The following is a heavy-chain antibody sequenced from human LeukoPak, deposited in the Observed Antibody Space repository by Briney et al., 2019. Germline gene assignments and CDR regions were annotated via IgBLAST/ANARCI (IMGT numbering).Heavy chain of an antibody. V-gene: IGHV1-46*01. J-gene: IGHJ4*02. D-gene: IGHD3-3*01. CDR2: INPSGGST. CDR3: ASWGGEAKHGLWSGPFDY. CDR1: GYTLTRHY. Sequence: GASVKLSCKASGYTLTRHYIHWVPQAPGQGPEWLGIINPSGGSTNYAQKVQGRVTMTRDTSASTVYMELSSLRSEDTTMYYCASWGGEAKHGLWSGPFDYWGQGTLVIVSS.